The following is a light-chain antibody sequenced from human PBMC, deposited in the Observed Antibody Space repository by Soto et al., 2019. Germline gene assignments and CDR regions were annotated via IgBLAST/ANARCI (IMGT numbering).Light chain of an antibody. V-gene: IGKV1-16*01. CDR1: QDISHY. Sequence: DIQVTQSPSSVSASVGDRVTITCRASQDISHYLAWYQQKPGKAPKLLIYGASSLQSGVPSRFSGSGSGTDFTLTISSLQPDDFATYYCQQYNSYPWTFGQGTKVDI. J-gene: IGKJ1*01. CDR2: GAS. CDR3: QQYNSYPWT.